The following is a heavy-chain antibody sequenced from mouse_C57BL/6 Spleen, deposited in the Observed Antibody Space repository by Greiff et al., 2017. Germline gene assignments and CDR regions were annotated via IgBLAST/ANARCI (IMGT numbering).Heavy chain of an antibody. D-gene: IGHD4-1*02. CDR1: GYTFTSYW. CDR3: ARSTGANFGD. V-gene: IGHV1-50*01. J-gene: IGHJ2*01. Sequence: VQLQQPGAELVKPGASVKLSCKASGYTFTSYWMQWVKQRPGPGLKWIGEIDPSDSYTNYNQKFKGKATLTVDTSSSTAYMQLSGLTSEDSAIYYCARSTGANFGDWGKGATLTVSS. CDR2: IDPSDSYT.